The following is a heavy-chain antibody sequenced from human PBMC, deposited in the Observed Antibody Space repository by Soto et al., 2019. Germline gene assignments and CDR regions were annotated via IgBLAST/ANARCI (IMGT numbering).Heavy chain of an antibody. CDR1: GFTFSSYA. Sequence: GGSLRLCCAASGFTFSSYAMHWVRQAPGKGLEWVAVISYDGSNKYYADSVKGRFTISRDNSKNTLYVQMNSLRAEDTAVYYFAKVLVPPFFSTVTTNIDYWGQGTLVTVSS. V-gene: IGHV3-30*04. D-gene: IGHD4-17*01. CDR3: AKVLVPPFFSTVTTNIDY. CDR2: ISYDGSNK. J-gene: IGHJ4*02.